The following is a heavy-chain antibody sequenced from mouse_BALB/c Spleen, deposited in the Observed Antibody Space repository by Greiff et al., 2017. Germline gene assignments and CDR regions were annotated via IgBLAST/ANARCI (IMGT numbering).Heavy chain of an antibody. J-gene: IGHJ4*01. CDR1: GYSITSDYA. CDR2: ISYSGST. Sequence: EVQGVESGPGLVKPSQSLYLTCTVTGYSITSDYAWNWIRQFPGNKLEWMGYISYSGSTSYNPSLKSRISITRDTSKNQFFLQLNSVTTEDTATYYCARSPYYGNYLYYAMDYWGQGTSVTVSS. V-gene: IGHV3-2*02. D-gene: IGHD2-10*01. CDR3: ARSPYYGNYLYYAMDY.